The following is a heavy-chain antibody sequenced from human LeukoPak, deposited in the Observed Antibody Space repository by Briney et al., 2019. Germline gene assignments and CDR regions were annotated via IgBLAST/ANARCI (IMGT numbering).Heavy chain of an antibody. Sequence: ASVKVSCKASGYTFTGYYMHWVRQAPGQGLEWMGWINPNSGGTIYAQKFQGRVTMTRDTSISTAYMELSRLRSDDTAVYYCASISYSSSRLLNWFDPWGQGTLVTVSS. V-gene: IGHV1-2*02. J-gene: IGHJ5*02. CDR3: ASISYSSSRLLNWFDP. CDR1: GYTFTGYY. CDR2: INPNSGGT. D-gene: IGHD6-13*01.